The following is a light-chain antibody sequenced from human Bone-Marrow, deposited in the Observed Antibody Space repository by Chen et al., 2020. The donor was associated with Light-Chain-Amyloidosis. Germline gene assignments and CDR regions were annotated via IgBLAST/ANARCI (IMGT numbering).Light chain of an antibody. CDR1: SSDVGGDNH. V-gene: IGLV2-14*01. CDR2: EVT. CDR3: SSYTITNTLV. Sequence: QSALTQPASVSGSPGQSITISCTGTSSDVGGDNHVSWYQQHPDKAPKHMIYEVTNRSSWVPDRFSGSKSDNTASLTISGLQTEDEADYFCSSYTITNTLVFGSGTRVTVL. J-gene: IGLJ1*01.